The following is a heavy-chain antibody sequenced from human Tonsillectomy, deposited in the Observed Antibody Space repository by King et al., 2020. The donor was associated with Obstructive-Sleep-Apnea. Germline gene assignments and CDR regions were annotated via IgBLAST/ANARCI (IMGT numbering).Heavy chain of an antibody. CDR2: ISGSGGGP. CDR3: AKDIINYDSLTGPVDY. D-gene: IGHD3-9*01. Sequence: VQLVESGGGLVQPGGSLRLSCAGSGFTFRSYAMSCVRQAPGKGLEWVSGISGSGGGPYYADSVKGRFTISRDNSKNTLYLQMNSLRAEDTAVNYCAKDIINYDSLTGPVDYWGQGTLVTVSS. J-gene: IGHJ4*02. CDR1: GFTFRSYA. V-gene: IGHV3-23*04.